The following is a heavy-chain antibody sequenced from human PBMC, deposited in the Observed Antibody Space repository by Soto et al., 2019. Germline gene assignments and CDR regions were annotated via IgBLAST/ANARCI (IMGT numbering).Heavy chain of an antibody. CDR3: ARHPSDFWFDP. D-gene: IGHD2-21*02. CDR2: IYYSGST. CDR1: GGSISSSSYF. V-gene: IGHV4-39*01. J-gene: IGHJ5*02. Sequence: QLQLQESGPGLVKPSETLSLTCSVSGGSISSSSYFWGWIRQPPGKGLEWIGSIYYSGSTCYNPSLKSRVTVSVDTSKNQFSLKLSSVTAADTAVYYCARHPSDFWFDPCGQGTLVTVSS.